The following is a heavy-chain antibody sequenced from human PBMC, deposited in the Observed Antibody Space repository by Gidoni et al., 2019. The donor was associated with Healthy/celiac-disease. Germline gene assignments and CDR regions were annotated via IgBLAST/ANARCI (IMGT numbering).Heavy chain of an antibody. Sequence: EVQLVESGGVVVQPGGSLRLSCAASGFTFDDYTMHWVRQAPGKGLEWVSLISWDGVSTYYSDSVKGRFTISRDNSKNSLYLQMNSLRTEDTALYYCVIGYCSSTSCYGFDYWGQGTLVTVSS. J-gene: IGHJ4*02. CDR3: VIGYCSSTSCYGFDY. V-gene: IGHV3-43*01. D-gene: IGHD2-2*01. CDR1: GFTFDDYT. CDR2: ISWDGVST.